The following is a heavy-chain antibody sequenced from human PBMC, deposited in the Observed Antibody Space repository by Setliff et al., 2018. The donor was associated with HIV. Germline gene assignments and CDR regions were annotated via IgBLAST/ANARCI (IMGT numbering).Heavy chain of an antibody. D-gene: IGHD5-12*01. Sequence: GGSLRLSCAASGFTFHSYGMHWVRQAPGKGLEWVAVIWYDGRNKYYADSVKGRFTISRDNSKNTLYLQINSLRAEDTAVYYCARDRDTTIWYFDLWGRGTLVTVLL. CDR2: IWYDGRNK. V-gene: IGHV3-33*01. CDR3: ARDRDTTIWYFDL. J-gene: IGHJ2*01. CDR1: GFTFHSYG.